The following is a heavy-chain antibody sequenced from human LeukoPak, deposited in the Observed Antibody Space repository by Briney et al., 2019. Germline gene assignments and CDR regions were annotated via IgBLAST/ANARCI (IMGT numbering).Heavy chain of an antibody. J-gene: IGHJ3*02. V-gene: IGHV3-48*03. Sequence: AGPLRLSCAASGFTYSSYEMNWVRQAPGKGLEGVSYISSSDSNIHYADSVKRRFTLSRDNDKNALYLQMNSVRAEDTAVYYCARDPGYGIGGTAFYTCGEGAMFTVSS. CDR3: ARDPGYGIGGTAFYT. CDR2: ISSSDSNI. CDR1: GFTYSSYE. D-gene: IGHD3-9*01.